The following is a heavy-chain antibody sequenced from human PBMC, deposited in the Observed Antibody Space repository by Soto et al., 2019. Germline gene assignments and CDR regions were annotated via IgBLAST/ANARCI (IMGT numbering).Heavy chain of an antibody. V-gene: IGHV1-69*01. D-gene: IGHD3-22*01. CDR2: IIPVFGLV. Sequence: QVHLLLQAGAEVKTPGSSVKVCCKAAGGTPSNSAISWVRQSPGQGLEWMGGIIPVFGLVKYAQNFQGRVTITADETTNTAYMELSSLKPEDTAVYYCAGGRIVVVGGRAYYGMDVWGQGTTVTVSS. J-gene: IGHJ6*02. CDR3: AGGRIVVVGGRAYYGMDV. CDR1: GGTPSNSA.